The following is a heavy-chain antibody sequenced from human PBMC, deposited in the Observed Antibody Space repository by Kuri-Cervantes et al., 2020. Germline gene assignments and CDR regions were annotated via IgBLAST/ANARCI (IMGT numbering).Heavy chain of an antibody. V-gene: IGHV4-30-2*01. CDR1: GGSISSGGYS. CDR2: IYHSGST. CDR3: ASSRRIVVVPAARRYNWFDP. D-gene: IGHD2-2*01. J-gene: IGHJ5*02. Sequence: SETLSLTCAVSGGSISSGGYSWSWIRQPPGKGLEWIGYIYHSGSTNYNPSLKSRVTISVDTSKNQFSLKLSSVTAADTAVYYCASSRRIVVVPAARRYNWFDPWGQGTLVTVSS.